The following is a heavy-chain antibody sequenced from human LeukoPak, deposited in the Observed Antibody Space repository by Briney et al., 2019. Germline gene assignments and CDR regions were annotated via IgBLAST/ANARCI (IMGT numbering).Heavy chain of an antibody. CDR1: GVSISSGGYY. CDR3: ARTSSTSHEVDY. Sequence: SETLSLTCTVSGVSISSGGYYWSWIRQHPGKGLEWIGYIYYSGSTYYNPSLKSRVTILVDTSKNQFSLKLSSVTAADTAVYYCARTSSTSHEVDYWGQGTLVTVSS. CDR2: IYYSGST. J-gene: IGHJ4*02. V-gene: IGHV4-31*03. D-gene: IGHD2-2*01.